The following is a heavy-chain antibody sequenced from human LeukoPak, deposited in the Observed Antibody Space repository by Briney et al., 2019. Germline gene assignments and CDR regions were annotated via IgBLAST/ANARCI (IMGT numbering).Heavy chain of an antibody. V-gene: IGHV3-74*01. CDR3: HPLGYTSN. D-gene: IGHD6-19*01. J-gene: IGHJ4*02. CDR1: GFTFSSRW. Sequence: PGGSLRLSCAVSGFTSGFTFSSRWMHWVRQAPGKGLVWVSLVKSDGSTNYADSVKGRFIVSRDNAKNTLYLQMNNLRVEDTALYFCHPLGYTSNWGQGTLVTVSS. CDR2: VKSDGST.